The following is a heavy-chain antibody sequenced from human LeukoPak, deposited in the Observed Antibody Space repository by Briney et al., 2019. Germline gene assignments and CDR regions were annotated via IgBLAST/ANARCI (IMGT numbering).Heavy chain of an antibody. CDR3: ARGLSTVTTIDY. CDR1: GGSISSYY. Sequence: SETLSLTRTVSGGSISSYYWSWIRQPPGKGLEWIGYIYYSGSTNYNPSLKSRVTISVDTSKNQFSLKLSSVTAADTALYYCARGLSTVTTIDYWGQGTLATVSS. D-gene: IGHD4-17*01. J-gene: IGHJ4*02. V-gene: IGHV4-59*01. CDR2: IYYSGST.